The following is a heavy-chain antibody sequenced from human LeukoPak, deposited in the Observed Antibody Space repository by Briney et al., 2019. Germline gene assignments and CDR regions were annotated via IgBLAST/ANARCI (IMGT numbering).Heavy chain of an antibody. CDR1: GFTFSSYA. Sequence: GGSLRLSCAASGFTFSSYAMSWVRQAPGKGLEWVSAISGSGGSTYYADSVKGRFTISRDNSKNTLYLQMNSLRAEDTAVYYCARAPRIAVAGTVFDYWGQGTLVTVSS. V-gene: IGHV3-23*01. CDR3: ARAPRIAVAGTVFDY. D-gene: IGHD6-19*01. CDR2: ISGSGGST. J-gene: IGHJ4*02.